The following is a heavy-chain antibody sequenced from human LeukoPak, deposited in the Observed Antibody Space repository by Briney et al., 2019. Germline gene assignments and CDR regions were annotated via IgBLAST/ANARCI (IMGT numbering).Heavy chain of an antibody. J-gene: IGHJ4*02. D-gene: IGHD1-14*01. CDR1: GVTFSSYD. CDR3: AKGHSAHGTGFDC. V-gene: IGHV3-30-3*01. CDR2: ISYDGTNK. Sequence: PGGSLRLSCAASGVTFSSYDMHWVRQAPGKGLEWVAVISYDGTNKDYADSVKGRFTISRDNSKNTLYLQMNSLRAEDTAVCYCAKGHSAHGTGFDCWGQGTLVAVSS.